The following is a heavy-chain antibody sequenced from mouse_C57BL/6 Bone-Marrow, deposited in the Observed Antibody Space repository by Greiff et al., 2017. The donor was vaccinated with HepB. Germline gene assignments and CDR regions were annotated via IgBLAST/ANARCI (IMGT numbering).Heavy chain of an antibody. D-gene: IGHD1-1*01. Sequence: EVKVEESGPGLVKPSQSLSLTCSVTGYSITSGYYWNWIRQFPGNKLEWMGYISYDGSNNYNPSLKNRISITRDTSKNQFFLKLNSVTTEDTATYYCAREEHGSSYPAWFAYWGQGTLVTVSA. CDR1: GYSITSGYY. CDR3: AREEHGSSYPAWFAY. V-gene: IGHV3-6*01. CDR2: ISYDGSN. J-gene: IGHJ3*01.